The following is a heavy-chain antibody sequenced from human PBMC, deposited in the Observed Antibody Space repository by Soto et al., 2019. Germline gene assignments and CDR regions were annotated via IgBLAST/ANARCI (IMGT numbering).Heavy chain of an antibody. V-gene: IGHV4-30-2*01. D-gene: IGHD1-26*01. CDR1: GASITSGSYS. J-gene: IGHJ4*02. Sequence: QLQLQESGSGLVNPSQTLSLTCTVSGASITSGSYSWSWIRQAPGKGLEWIGNIHVTGYTAFSPSLKRRVTMSVDTSKNQFSLNVNSVTAADTAVYFCARGGALRPNGHVPLAFWSQGTLVTVSS. CDR3: ARGGALRPNGHVPLAF. CDR2: IHVTGYT.